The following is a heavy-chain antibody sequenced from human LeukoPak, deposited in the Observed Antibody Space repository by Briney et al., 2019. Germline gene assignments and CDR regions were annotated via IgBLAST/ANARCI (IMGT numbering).Heavy chain of an antibody. CDR3: ARDPLVGATNYYYGMDV. D-gene: IGHD1-26*01. J-gene: IGHJ6*02. CDR2: INPSGGST. CDR1: GYTFTSYY. Sequence: ASVKVSCKASGYTFTSYYMHWVRQAPGQGLEWMGIINPSGGSTSYAQKFQGRVTMTRDTSTSTVYMELSSLRSEDTAVYYCARDPLVGATNYYYGMDVWGQGTTVTVSS. V-gene: IGHV1-46*01.